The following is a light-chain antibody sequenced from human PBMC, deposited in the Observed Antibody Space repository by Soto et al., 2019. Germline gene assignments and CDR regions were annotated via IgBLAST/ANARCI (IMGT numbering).Light chain of an antibody. V-gene: IGKV3-15*01. CDR3: QQYKNWPPYT. Sequence: EIVMTQSPATLSVSPGERATLSCRASQSVSSDLAWYQQKTGQAPRLLIYGASTRATGIPARFSGSGSGTEFTLTISSLPSEDFAVYYCQQYKNWPPYTFGQGTKLDIK. J-gene: IGKJ2*01. CDR1: QSVSSD. CDR2: GAS.